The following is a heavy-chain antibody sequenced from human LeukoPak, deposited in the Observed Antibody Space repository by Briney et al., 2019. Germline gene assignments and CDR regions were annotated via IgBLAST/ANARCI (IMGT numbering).Heavy chain of an antibody. V-gene: IGHV3-74*01. Sequence: PGGSLRLSCAASGFTFSSYWMHWVRQAPGKGLVWVSRINTDGSSTSYADSVKGRFTISRDNAKNTLYLQMNSLRAEDTAVYYCARVGASTTVTTGDYYYYYYMDVWGKGTTVTVSS. CDR1: GFTFSSYW. CDR2: INTDGSST. J-gene: IGHJ6*03. CDR3: ARVGASTTVTTGDYYYYYYMDV. D-gene: IGHD4-11*01.